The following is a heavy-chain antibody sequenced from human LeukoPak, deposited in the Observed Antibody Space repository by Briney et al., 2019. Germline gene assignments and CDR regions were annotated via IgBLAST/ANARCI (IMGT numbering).Heavy chain of an antibody. CDR2: IYYSGST. D-gene: IGHD4-17*01. J-gene: IGHJ6*02. CDR1: GGSISSYY. V-gene: IGHV4-59*01. CDR3: ARTDLPTVTTYSYYYYYGMDV. Sequence: SETLSLTCTVSGGSISSYYWSWIRQPPGKGLEWIGYIYYSGSTNYNPSLKSRVTISVDTSKNQFSLKLSSVTAADTAVYYCARTDLPTVTTYSYYYYYGMDVWGQGTTVTVSS.